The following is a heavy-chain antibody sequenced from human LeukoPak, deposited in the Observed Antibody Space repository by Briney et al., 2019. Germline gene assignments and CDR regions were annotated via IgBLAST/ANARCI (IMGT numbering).Heavy chain of an antibody. CDR3: ARRNYGDPPWY. CDR2: IYHSGST. D-gene: IGHD4-17*01. V-gene: IGHV4-38-2*01. J-gene: IGHJ4*02. Sequence: PSETLSLTCAVSGYSISSGYYWGWIRQPPGKGLEWIGSIYHSGSTYYNPSLKSRVTISVDTSKNQFSLKLSSVTAADTAMYYCARRNYGDPPWYWGQGTLVTFSS. CDR1: GYSISSGYY.